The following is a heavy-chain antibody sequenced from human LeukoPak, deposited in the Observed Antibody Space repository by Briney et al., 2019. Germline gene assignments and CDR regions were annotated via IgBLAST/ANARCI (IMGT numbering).Heavy chain of an antibody. D-gene: IGHD2-15*01. CDR3: AKDVGGGSWPNYFDY. Sequence: GGSLRLSCAASGLTFSNAWMSWVRQAPGKGLEWVGRIKSKTDGGTTDYAAPVKGRFTISRDDSKNTLYLQMNSLRAEDTAVYYCAKDVGGGSWPNYFDYWGQGTLVTVSS. CDR2: IKSKTDGGTT. J-gene: IGHJ4*02. V-gene: IGHV3-15*01. CDR1: GLTFSNAW.